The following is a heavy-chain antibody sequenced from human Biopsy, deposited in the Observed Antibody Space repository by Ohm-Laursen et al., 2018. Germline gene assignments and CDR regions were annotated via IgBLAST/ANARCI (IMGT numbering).Heavy chain of an antibody. J-gene: IGHJ6*02. D-gene: IGHD3-22*01. V-gene: IGHV4-34*01. CDR1: GESFNGYY. Sequence: PSQTLSLTCPVYGESFNGYYWSWIRQTPGKGLEWIGEINHSGRTNYNPSLKSRVTISVDTSKNQFSLKVRSVTAADTAVYYCVRGVDYYDPYHYYALDVWGQGTTVTVSS. CDR3: VRGVDYYDPYHYYALDV. CDR2: INHSGRT.